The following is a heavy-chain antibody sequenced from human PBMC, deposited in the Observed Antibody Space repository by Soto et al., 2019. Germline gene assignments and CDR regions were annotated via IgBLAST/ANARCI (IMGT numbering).Heavy chain of an antibody. CDR1: GYSFSSYV. D-gene: IGHD1-26*01. V-gene: IGHV1-3*01. J-gene: IGHJ4*02. Sequence: QVQLVQSGAEVKKPGASVKVSCKASGYSFSSYVMHWVRQAPGQRLEWMGWINAGNDDTKYSQKFQGRVTITRDTAANTVYMEQRSLRSEDTAVYYCARGFGGWDLDDYWGQGTLVTVSS. CDR3: ARGFGGWDLDDY. CDR2: INAGNDDT.